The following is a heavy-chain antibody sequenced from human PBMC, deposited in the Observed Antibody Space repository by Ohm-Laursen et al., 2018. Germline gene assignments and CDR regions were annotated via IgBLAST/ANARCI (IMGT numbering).Heavy chain of an antibody. Sequence: SVKVSCKVSGGTFSSYAISWVRQAPGHGLEWMGGIIPIFGTANYAQKFQGRVTITADESTSTAYMELSSLRSEDTAVYYCASTRQLGWFDPWGQGTLVTVSS. V-gene: IGHV1-69*13. CDR1: GGTFSSYA. J-gene: IGHJ5*02. CDR2: IIPIFGTA. CDR3: ASTRQLGWFDP. D-gene: IGHD5-24*01.